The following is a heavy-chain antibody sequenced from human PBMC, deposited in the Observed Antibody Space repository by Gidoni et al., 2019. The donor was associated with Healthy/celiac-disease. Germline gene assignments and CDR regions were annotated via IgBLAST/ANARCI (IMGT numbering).Heavy chain of an antibody. CDR1: GFTFSNAG. CDR2: IKRKTDGGTT. D-gene: IGHD6-19*01. CDR3: TTEYVGQCLYFDY. J-gene: IGHJ4*02. Sequence: EVQLVESGGGLVKPGGSLRLSWDDSGFTFSNAGMRWVRQGPGKGLGWVGLIKRKTDGGTTDYAAPVKGRFTISRDDSKNTLYLQMNSLKTEDTAVYYCTTEYVGQCLYFDYWGQGTLVTVSS. V-gene: IGHV3-15*01.